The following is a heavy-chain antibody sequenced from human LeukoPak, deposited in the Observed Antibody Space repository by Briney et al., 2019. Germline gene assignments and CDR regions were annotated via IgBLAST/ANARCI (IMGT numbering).Heavy chain of an antibody. CDR1: GFTFSSYP. CDR2: ISGSGGDT. Sequence: PGGSLRLSCAAAGFTFSSYPMSWVRQAPGKGLEWVSAISGSGGDTNYADSVKGRFTISRDNSKNTLYLQMNSLRAEDTALYYCATSSGWYPKYFDYWGQGTLVTVSS. CDR3: ATSSGWYPKYFDY. D-gene: IGHD6-19*01. J-gene: IGHJ4*02. V-gene: IGHV3-23*01.